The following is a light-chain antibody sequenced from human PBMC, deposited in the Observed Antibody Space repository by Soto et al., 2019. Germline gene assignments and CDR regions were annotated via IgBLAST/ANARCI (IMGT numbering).Light chain of an antibody. CDR3: QQYDRSLYT. CDR2: GAS. J-gene: IGKJ2*01. V-gene: IGKV3-20*01. Sequence: EIVLTQSPGTLSLSPGERATLSCRASQSVSSTYLAWYQQKPGQATRLLIYGASTRATGIPDRFSGSGSGTDFTLTISRLEPEDFAVYFCQQYDRSLYTFGQGTKLEIK. CDR1: QSVSSTY.